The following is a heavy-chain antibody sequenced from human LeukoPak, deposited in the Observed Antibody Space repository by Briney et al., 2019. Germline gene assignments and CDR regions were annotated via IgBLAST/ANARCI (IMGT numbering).Heavy chain of an antibody. J-gene: IGHJ1*01. Sequence: GGSLRLSCAASGFTFSSYGMHWVRQAPGKGLEWVADIWYDGSNKYYADSMKGRFTISRDNSKNTLYLQMNSLRAEDTAVYYCARDLAARSEYFQHWGQGTLVTVSS. CDR1: GFTFSSYG. D-gene: IGHD6-6*01. CDR3: ARDLAARSEYFQH. V-gene: IGHV3-33*01. CDR2: IWYDGSNK.